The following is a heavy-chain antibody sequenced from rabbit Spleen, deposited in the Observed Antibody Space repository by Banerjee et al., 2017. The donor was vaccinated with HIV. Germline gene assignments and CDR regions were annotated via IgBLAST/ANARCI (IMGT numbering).Heavy chain of an antibody. J-gene: IGHJ4*01. CDR2: IYAGSSGST. V-gene: IGHV1S40*01. CDR1: GFSFSSSYY. D-gene: IGHD6-1*01. Sequence: QSLEESGGDLVKPGASLTLTCTASGFSFSSSYYMCWVRQAPGKGLEWVACIYAGSSGSTYYASWAKGRFTISKTSSTTVTLQMTSLTAADTATYFCARDLNAGYAGYGYEYYFNLWGPGTLVTVS. CDR3: ARDLNAGYAGYGYEYYFNL.